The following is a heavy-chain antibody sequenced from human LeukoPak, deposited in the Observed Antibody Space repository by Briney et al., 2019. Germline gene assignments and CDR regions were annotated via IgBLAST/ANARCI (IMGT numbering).Heavy chain of an antibody. J-gene: IGHJ5*02. D-gene: IGHD3-10*01. CDR2: ISSSSSTI. CDR1: GFTFSSYS. CDR3: AREYITMVRGVRVNWFDP. Sequence: GGSLRLSCAASGFTFSSYSMNWVRQAPGKGLEWVSYISSSSSTIYYADSVKGRFTISRDNAKNSLYLQMNSLRAEDTAVYYCAREYITMVRGVRVNWFDPWGQGTLVTVSS. V-gene: IGHV3-48*01.